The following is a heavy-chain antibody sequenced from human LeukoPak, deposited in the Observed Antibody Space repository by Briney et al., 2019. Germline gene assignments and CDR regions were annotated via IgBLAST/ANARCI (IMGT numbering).Heavy chain of an antibody. CDR2: IWNDGSNK. D-gene: IGHD6-13*01. Sequence: PGGSPRLSCEASGFTFSSCGMHWVRQGPGKGLEWVAVIWNDGSNKYYADSVKGRFTISRDNSKNTLYLQMNSLRAEDTAVYYCAKDSAYSSSYSDYWGQGTLVTVTS. CDR1: GFTFSSCG. J-gene: IGHJ4*02. CDR3: AKDSAYSSSYSDY. V-gene: IGHV3-33*06.